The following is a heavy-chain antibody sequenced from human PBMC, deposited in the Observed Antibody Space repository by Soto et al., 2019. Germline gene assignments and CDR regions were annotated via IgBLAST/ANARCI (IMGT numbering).Heavy chain of an antibody. J-gene: IGHJ4*02. V-gene: IGHV3-23*01. CDR1: GFNFRRYA. CDR3: ARNGYSSSWYRSHFDY. Sequence: SGGSLRLSYAASGFNFRRYAMSWFRQAPWKGLEWVSAISGSGGSTYYADSVKGRFTISRDNSKNTLYLQMNSLRAEDTAVYYCARNGYSSSWYRSHFDYWGQGTLVTVSS. CDR2: ISGSGGST. D-gene: IGHD6-13*01.